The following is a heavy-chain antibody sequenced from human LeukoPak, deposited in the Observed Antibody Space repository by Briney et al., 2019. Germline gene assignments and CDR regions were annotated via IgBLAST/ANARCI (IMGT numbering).Heavy chain of an antibody. CDR3: ARGRGGTVVRGYLDY. CDR2: MNSNSGNT. CDR1: GYTFTNYD. J-gene: IGHJ4*02. V-gene: IGHV1-8*01. D-gene: IGHD3-10*01. Sequence: ASVKVSCKASGYTFTNYDIMWVRQATGQGPEWMGWMNSNSGNTGYAQKFQGRVTMTRDTSINTAYMELHSLTSEDTAVYYCARGRGGTVVRGYLDYWGQGTLVTVCS.